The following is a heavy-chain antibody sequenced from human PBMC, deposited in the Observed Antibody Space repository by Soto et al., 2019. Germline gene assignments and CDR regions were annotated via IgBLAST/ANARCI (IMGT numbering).Heavy chain of an antibody. Sequence: QVQLVQSGAEVKKPGASVKVSCKASGYTFTSYGISWVRQAPGQGLEWMGWISAYNGNTNYAQKLQGRVTITTDTPTSTAYMELRSLRSDDTAVYYCAREGRTWFGELLTIFDYWGQGTLVTVSS. CDR3: AREGRTWFGELLTIFDY. V-gene: IGHV1-18*01. CDR1: GYTFTSYG. D-gene: IGHD3-10*01. J-gene: IGHJ4*02. CDR2: ISAYNGNT.